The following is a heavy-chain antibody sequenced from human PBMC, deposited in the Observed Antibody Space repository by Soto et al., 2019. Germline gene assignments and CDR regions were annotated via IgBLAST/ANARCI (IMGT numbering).Heavy chain of an antibody. Sequence: ASVKVSCKASGYTFTSYYMHWVRQAPGQGLEWMGIINPSGGSTSYAQKFQGRVTMTRDTSTSTVYMELSSLRSEDTAVYYCARGRGGNITMVRGVIILPYNWFDPWGQGTLVTVSS. V-gene: IGHV1-46*01. D-gene: IGHD3-10*01. J-gene: IGHJ5*02. CDR2: INPSGGST. CDR1: GYTFTSYY. CDR3: ARGRGGNITMVRGVIILPYNWFDP.